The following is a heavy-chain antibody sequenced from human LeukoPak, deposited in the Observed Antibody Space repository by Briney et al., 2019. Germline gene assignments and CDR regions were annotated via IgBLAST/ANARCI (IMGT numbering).Heavy chain of an antibody. CDR3: ARQFVVVPAAIDQNWCDP. D-gene: IGHD2-2*02. CDR1: GYSFTSYW. V-gene: IGHV5-51*01. CDR2: IYPGDSDT. J-gene: IGHJ5*02. Sequence: GESLKISCKGSGYSFTSYWIGWVRQMPGKGLEWMGIIYPGDSDTRYSPSFQGQVTISADKSISTAYLQWSSLKASDTAMYYCARQFVVVPAAIDQNWCDPWGQGTLVTVSS.